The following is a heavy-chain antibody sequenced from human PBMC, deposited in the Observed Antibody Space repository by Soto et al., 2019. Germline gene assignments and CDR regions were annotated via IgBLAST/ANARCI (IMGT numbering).Heavy chain of an antibody. J-gene: IGHJ4*02. Sequence: ESGGGLVRPGGSLRLSCAASGFPFSDFYMTWIRRAPGRGLQCLSYISGRGGTIYYADSVKGRFTISRDNAKNSLDLQMDGLRGDDTGVYYCARTTWELGVRFDYWGQGALVTVSS. D-gene: IGHD1-26*01. CDR2: ISGRGGTI. CDR3: ARTTWELGVRFDY. CDR1: GFPFSDFY. V-gene: IGHV3-11*01.